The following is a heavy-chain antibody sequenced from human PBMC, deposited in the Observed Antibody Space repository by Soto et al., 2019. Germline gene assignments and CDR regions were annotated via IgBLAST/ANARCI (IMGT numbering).Heavy chain of an antibody. Sequence: GGSLRLSCEASGFAFSVYTMNWVRQVPGKGLQWVSGIFGSGGGIHYADSVRGRFTISRDNSKNTLYLQMNSLRAEDTAVYYCAKAKQSSSSRVNWFDPWGQGTLVTVSS. V-gene: IGHV3-23*01. CDR2: IFGSGGGI. CDR1: GFAFSVYT. CDR3: AKAKQSSSSRVNWFDP. J-gene: IGHJ5*02. D-gene: IGHD6-6*01.